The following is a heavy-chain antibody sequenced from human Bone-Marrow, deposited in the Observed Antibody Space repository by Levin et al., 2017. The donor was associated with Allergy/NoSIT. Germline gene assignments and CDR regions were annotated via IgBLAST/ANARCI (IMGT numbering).Heavy chain of an antibody. CDR1: GGSIGNSY. J-gene: IGHJ4*02. CDR3: ARGYGGATSEAFDY. D-gene: IGHD1-26*01. Sequence: SETLSLTCTVSGGSIGNSYWSWIWQPAGKGLEWIGRIYSSGITDYNPSLGSRVTMSVDTSKNQFSLKLDSVTAADTALYYCARGYGGATSEAFDYWGQGALVTVSS. V-gene: IGHV4-4*07. CDR2: IYSSGIT.